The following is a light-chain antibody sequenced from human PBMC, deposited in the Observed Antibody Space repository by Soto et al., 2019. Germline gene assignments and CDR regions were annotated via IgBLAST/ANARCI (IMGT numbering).Light chain of an antibody. CDR2: DAA. CDR3: QQYNSYSPT. J-gene: IGKJ2*01. V-gene: IGKV1-5*01. Sequence: DIQMTQSPSTLSSSVGDRVTITCRASQSISSWLAWYQQRPGKAPKLLIYDAASLESGVQSRFSGSGSGTEFTLTISSLQPDDFATYYCQQYNSYSPTFGQGTKLEIK. CDR1: QSISSW.